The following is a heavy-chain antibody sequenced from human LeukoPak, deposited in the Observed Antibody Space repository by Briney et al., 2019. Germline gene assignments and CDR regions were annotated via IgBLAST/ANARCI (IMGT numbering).Heavy chain of an antibody. D-gene: IGHD2/OR15-2a*01. CDR3: ARPLSIYDNWFDP. V-gene: IGHV1-69*13. Sequence: SVKVSCKASGGTFSSYAISWVRQAPGQGLEWMGGIIPIFGTANYAQKFQGRVTITADESTSTAYMELSSLRSEDTAVYYRARPLSIYDNWFDPWGQGTLVTVSS. J-gene: IGHJ5*02. CDR1: GGTFSSYA. CDR2: IIPIFGTA.